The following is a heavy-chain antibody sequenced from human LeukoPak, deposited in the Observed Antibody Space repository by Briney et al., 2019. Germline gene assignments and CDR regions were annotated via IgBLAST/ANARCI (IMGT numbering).Heavy chain of an antibody. CDR3: ARNKMYYYDTSGFYFFDS. V-gene: IGHV3-21*01. CDR2: ITSSSTYI. CDR1: GFTFSTYS. Sequence: PGGSLRLSCSASGFTFSTYSMNWVRQAPGKGLEWVSAITSSSTYIYYADSVRGRFAISRDNSKNSLYLQMNSVTVEDTAVYYCARNKMYYYDTSGFYFFDSWGQGTLVTVSS. J-gene: IGHJ4*02. D-gene: IGHD3-22*01.